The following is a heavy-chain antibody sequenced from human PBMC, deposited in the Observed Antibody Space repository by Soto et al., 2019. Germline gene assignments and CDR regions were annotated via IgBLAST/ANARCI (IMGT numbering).Heavy chain of an antibody. Sequence: GGSLRLSCAASGFTFSSYGMHWVRQAPGKGLEWVAVISYDGSNKYYADSVKGRFTISRDNSKNTLYLQMNSLRAEDTAVYYCASHTYYYDSSGYLLEYWGQGTLVTVSS. CDR3: ASHTYYYDSSGYLLEY. D-gene: IGHD3-22*01. CDR1: GFTFSSYG. J-gene: IGHJ4*02. V-gene: IGHV3-30*03. CDR2: ISYDGSNK.